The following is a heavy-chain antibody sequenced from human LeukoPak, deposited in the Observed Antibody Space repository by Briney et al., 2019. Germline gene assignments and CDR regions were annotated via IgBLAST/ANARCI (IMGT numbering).Heavy chain of an antibody. CDR3: ARDLGVSGSYTHYFDY. D-gene: IGHD3-10*01. J-gene: IGHJ4*02. V-gene: IGHV3-30*04. CDR2: ISYDGSKK. CDR1: GFTSSTYA. Sequence: PGRSLRLSCAASGFTSSTYAMHWVRRAPGKGLEWVAGISYDGSKKYYADSVRGRFTISRDNSKNTLFLQMNSLRAEDTAVYYCARDLGVSGSYTHYFDYWGQGTLVTVSS.